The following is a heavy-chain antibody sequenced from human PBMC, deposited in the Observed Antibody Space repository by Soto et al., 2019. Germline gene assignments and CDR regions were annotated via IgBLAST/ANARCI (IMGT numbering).Heavy chain of an antibody. CDR2: IYYSGRT. Sequence: QVQLQESGPGLVKPSQTLSLTCTVSGGSISSGGYFWSLVRQHPGKGLEWIGNIYYSGRTYYNPSLKSRVTISVDTSKNQFSLKLSSVTAADTAVYYCARFAKEENPKVGSWYYFDYWGPGTRVSVSS. CDR3: ARFAKEENPKVGSWYYFDY. CDR1: GGSISSGGYF. J-gene: IGHJ4*02. D-gene: IGHD6-13*01. V-gene: IGHV4-31*03.